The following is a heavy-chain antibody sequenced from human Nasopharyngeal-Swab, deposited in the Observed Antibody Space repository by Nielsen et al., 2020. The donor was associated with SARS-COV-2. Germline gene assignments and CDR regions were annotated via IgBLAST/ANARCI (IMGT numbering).Heavy chain of an antibody. J-gene: IGHJ5*02. CDR1: GGSISSSSYC. Sequence: SETLSLTCTVSGGSISSSSYCWGWIRQPPGKGLEWIGSIYYSGSTYYNPSLKSRVTISVDTSKNQFSLKLSSVTAADTAVYYCARHRSASITMIVVVINNWFDPWGQGTLVTVSS. CDR3: ARHRSASITMIVVVINNWFDP. D-gene: IGHD3-22*01. CDR2: IYYSGST. V-gene: IGHV4-39*01.